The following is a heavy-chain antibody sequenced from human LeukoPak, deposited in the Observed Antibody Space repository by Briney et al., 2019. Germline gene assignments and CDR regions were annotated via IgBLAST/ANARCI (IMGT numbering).Heavy chain of an antibody. CDR3: ARVGVEQWLTYFDY. CDR1: GGSISSYY. Sequence: PSETLSLTCTVSGGSISSYYWSWLRQPPGKGLEWIGYIYYSGSTNYNPSLKSRVTISVDTSKNQFSLKLSSVTAADTAVYYCARVGVEQWLTYFDYWGQGTLVTVSS. CDR2: IYYSGST. D-gene: IGHD6-19*01. J-gene: IGHJ4*02. V-gene: IGHV4-59*01.